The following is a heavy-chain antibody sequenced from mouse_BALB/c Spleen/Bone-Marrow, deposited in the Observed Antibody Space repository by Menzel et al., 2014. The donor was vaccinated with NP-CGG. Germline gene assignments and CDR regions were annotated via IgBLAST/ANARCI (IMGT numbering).Heavy chain of an antibody. J-gene: IGHJ2*01. D-gene: IGHD2-2*01. CDR3: ARSWGYGGFSY. Sequence: VKLQESGAELAKPGASVKMSCKASGYTFTSYWMHWVKQRPGQGLEWIGYINPSTGYTEYNQKFKDKATLTADKSSSTAYRKLSSQTSEVSAVYYWARSWGYGGFSYWGQGTTLTISS. CDR1: GYTFTSYW. CDR2: INPSTGYT. V-gene: IGHV1-7*01.